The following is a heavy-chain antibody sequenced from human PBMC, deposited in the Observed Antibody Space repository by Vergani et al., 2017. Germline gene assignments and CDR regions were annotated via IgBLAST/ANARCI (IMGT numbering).Heavy chain of an antibody. D-gene: IGHD6-13*01. CDR1: GSSISSYY. CDR2: TYYSGST. V-gene: IGHV4-59*01. CDR3: AREGAGYSSSWYRGGFDP. J-gene: IGHJ5*02. Sequence: QVQLQESGPGLVKPSETLSLTCTVSGSSISSYYWSLIRQPPGKGLEWIGYTYYSGSTNYNPSLKSRVTISVDTSKNQFSLKLSSVTAADTAVYYCAREGAGYSSSWYRGGFDPWGQGTLVTVSS.